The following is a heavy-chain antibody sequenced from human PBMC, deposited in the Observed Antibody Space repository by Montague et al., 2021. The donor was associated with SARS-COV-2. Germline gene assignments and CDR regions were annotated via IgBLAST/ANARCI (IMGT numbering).Heavy chain of an antibody. CDR3: ARGLRITTPGNY. CDR2: IYYSGST. Sequence: SETLSPTCTVSGYSITSSSYYWGWIRQPPGKGLEWVGSIYYSGSTYYNPSLKSRVTISVDTTKNQFSLKMGSVTAADTAVYYCARGLRITTPGNYWGQGILVTVSS. V-gene: IGHV4-39*01. D-gene: IGHD6-13*01. CDR1: GYSITSSSYY. J-gene: IGHJ4*02.